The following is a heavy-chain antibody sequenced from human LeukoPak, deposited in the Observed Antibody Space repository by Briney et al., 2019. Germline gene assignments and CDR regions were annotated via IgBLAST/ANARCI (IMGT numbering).Heavy chain of an antibody. CDR3: GTSEVGSSSYESYDY. D-gene: IGHD1-26*01. CDR1: GDSISDYH. Sequence: SETLSLTCTVSGDSISDYHWSWIRQPAGKGLEWIGRIINSGVTNHNPSLNSRVTISVDRSKNQFSLRLTSVTAADTAVYYCGTSEVGSSSYESYDYWGQGTQVTVSA. CDR2: IINSGVT. J-gene: IGHJ4*02. V-gene: IGHV4-4*07.